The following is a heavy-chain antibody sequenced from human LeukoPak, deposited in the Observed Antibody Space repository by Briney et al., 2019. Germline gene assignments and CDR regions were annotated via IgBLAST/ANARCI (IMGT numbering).Heavy chain of an antibody. CDR3: AKDHYYGSGSYYNEGRWFDP. Sequence: GGSLRLSCAASGFTFSSYAMSWVPQAPGKGLEWVSAISGSGGSTYYADSVKGRFTISRDNSKNTLYLQMNSLRAEDTAVYYCAKDHYYGSGSYYNEGRWFDPWGQGTLVTVSS. CDR2: ISGSGGST. D-gene: IGHD3-10*01. V-gene: IGHV3-23*01. CDR1: GFTFSSYA. J-gene: IGHJ5*02.